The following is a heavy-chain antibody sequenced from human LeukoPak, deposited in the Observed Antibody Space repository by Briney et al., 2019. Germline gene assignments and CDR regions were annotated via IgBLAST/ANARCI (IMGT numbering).Heavy chain of an antibody. CDR2: INHSGST. CDR3: ARGNSKVSTTVVTPFYYYYYYMDV. Sequence: SETLSLTCAVYRGSFSGYYWSWIRQPPGKGLEWIGEINHSGSTNYNPSLKSRVTISVDTSKNQFSLKLSSVTAADTAVYYCARGNSKVSTTVVTPFYYYYYYMDVWGKGTTVTVSS. CDR1: RGSFSGYY. J-gene: IGHJ6*03. D-gene: IGHD4-23*01. V-gene: IGHV4-34*01.